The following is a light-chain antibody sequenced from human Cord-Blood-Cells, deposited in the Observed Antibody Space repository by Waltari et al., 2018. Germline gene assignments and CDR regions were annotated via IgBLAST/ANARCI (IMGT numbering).Light chain of an antibody. Sequence: QSALTQPRSVSGSPGQSVTISCTGTSSDVGGYNYVSWYQQHPGKAPKLMIYGVSKRPSGVPERFSGSKSCNTASLTISGLQAEDEADYDCCSYAGSYTWVFGGGTKLTVL. CDR1: SSDVGGYNY. J-gene: IGLJ3*02. V-gene: IGLV2-11*01. CDR2: GVS. CDR3: CSYAGSYTWV.